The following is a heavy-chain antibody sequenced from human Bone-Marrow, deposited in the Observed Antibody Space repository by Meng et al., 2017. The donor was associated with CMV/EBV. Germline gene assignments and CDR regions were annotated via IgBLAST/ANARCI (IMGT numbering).Heavy chain of an antibody. CDR2: INPNSGGT. Sequence: ASVKVSCKASGYTFTGYYMHWVRQAPGQGLEWMGWINPNSGGTNYAQKFQGRVTMTRDTSISTAYMELSRLRSDDTAVYYCVRVGDYYDSSGYRDWGQGTLVTVSS. CDR3: VRVGDYYDSSGYRD. D-gene: IGHD3-22*01. V-gene: IGHV1-2*02. CDR1: GYTFTGYY. J-gene: IGHJ4*02.